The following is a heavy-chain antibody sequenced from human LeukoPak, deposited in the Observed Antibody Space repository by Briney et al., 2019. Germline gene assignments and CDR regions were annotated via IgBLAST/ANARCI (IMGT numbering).Heavy chain of an antibody. CDR3: ARAQARYYYGIDY. Sequence: GASVKVSCKASGYTFTGYYMHWVRQAPGQGLEWMGWINPNSGGTNYAQKFQGRVTMTRDTSISTAYMELSRLRSDDTAVYYCARAQARYYYGIDYWGQGTLVTVSS. J-gene: IGHJ4*02. CDR1: GYTFTGYY. V-gene: IGHV1-2*02. CDR2: INPNSGGT. D-gene: IGHD3-22*01.